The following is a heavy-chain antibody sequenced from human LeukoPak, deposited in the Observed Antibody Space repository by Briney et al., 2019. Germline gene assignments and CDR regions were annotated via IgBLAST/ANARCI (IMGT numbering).Heavy chain of an antibody. D-gene: IGHD3-10*01. CDR3: ARDSKVIRGVICALGY. CDR1: GYTFTSYY. Sequence: PGGSLRLSCAASGYTFTSYYMHWVRQAPGQGLEWMGIINPSGGSTSYAQKFQGRVTMTRDTSTSTVYMELSSLRSEDTAVYYCARDSKVIRGVICALGYWGQGTLVTVSS. J-gene: IGHJ4*02. CDR2: INPSGGST. V-gene: IGHV1-46*01.